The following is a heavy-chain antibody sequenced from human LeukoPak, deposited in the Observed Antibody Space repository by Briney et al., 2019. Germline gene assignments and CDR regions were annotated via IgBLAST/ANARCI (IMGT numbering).Heavy chain of an antibody. CDR1: GYTFTNYD. V-gene: IGHV1-8*01. CDR3: ARGRGGTVVRGYLDY. Sequence: ASVKVSCKASGYTFTNYDIMWVRQATGQGPEWMGWMNSNSGNTGYAQKFQGRVTMTRDTSINTAYMELHSMTSEDRAFYYCARGRGGTVVRGYLDYWGQGTLVTVSS. J-gene: IGHJ4*02. CDR2: MNSNSGNT. D-gene: IGHD3-10*01.